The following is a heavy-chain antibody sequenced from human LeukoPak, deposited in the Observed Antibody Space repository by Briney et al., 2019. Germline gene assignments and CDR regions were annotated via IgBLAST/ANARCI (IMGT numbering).Heavy chain of an antibody. V-gene: IGHV1-69*04. CDR1: GDTFSSYA. D-gene: IGHD3-10*01. J-gene: IGHJ6*02. CDR3: ARATGGYYGMDV. CDR2: IIPILGIA. Sequence: SVKVSCKASGDTFSSYAISWVRQAPGQGLEWMGRIIPILGIANYAQKFQGRVTITADKSTSTAYMELSSLRSEDTAVYYCARATGGYYGMDVWGQGTTVTVSS.